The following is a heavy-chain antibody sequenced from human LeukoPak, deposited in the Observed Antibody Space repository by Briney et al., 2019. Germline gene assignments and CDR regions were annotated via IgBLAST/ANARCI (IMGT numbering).Heavy chain of an antibody. CDR3: ARESHSSGHAGTFDF. Sequence: GRSLRLSCAASGFTFSSYAMHWVRQAPGKRPEWVALISHDESNKDYADSVKGRFTVSRDTSKNTLYLQMNSLRAEGTAVYFCARESHSSGHAGTFDFWGQGTQVTVSS. CDR1: GFTFSSYA. V-gene: IGHV3-30*04. J-gene: IGHJ4*02. D-gene: IGHD3-22*01. CDR2: ISHDESNK.